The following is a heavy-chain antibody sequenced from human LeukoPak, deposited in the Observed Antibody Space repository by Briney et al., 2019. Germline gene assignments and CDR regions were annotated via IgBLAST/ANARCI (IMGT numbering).Heavy chain of an antibody. J-gene: IGHJ4*02. Sequence: SETLSLTCTVSGYSISSGYFWGWIRQPPGKGLEWIGEINHSGSTNYNPSLKSRVTISVDTSKNQFSLKLSSVTAADTAVYYCARGETYYYDSSGYLVFDYWGQGTLVTVSS. CDR3: ARGETYYYDSSGYLVFDY. CDR1: GYSISSGYF. CDR2: INHSGST. D-gene: IGHD3-22*01. V-gene: IGHV4-38-2*02.